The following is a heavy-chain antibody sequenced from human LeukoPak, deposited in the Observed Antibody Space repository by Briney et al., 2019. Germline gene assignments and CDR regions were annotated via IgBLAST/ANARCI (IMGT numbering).Heavy chain of an antibody. CDR3: AKGQGFWSGYNDY. CDR2: INGRGDST. J-gene: IGHJ4*02. D-gene: IGHD3-3*01. V-gene: IGHV3-23*01. CDR1: GFTFNNYA. Sequence: GGSLRLSCAASGFTFNNYAMTWVRQAPGKGLEGVSTINGRGDSTYYADSMTGRFTISRDNSKNTLYLQMNSLRADDTAVYYCAKGQGFWSGYNDYWGQGALVTVSS.